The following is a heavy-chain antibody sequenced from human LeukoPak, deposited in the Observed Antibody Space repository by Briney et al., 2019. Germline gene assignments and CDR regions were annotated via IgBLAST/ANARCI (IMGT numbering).Heavy chain of an antibody. J-gene: IGHJ4*02. V-gene: IGHV1-2*02. CDR3: ARDGNGNDYVWGSYRSAFDY. CDR1: GYTFTGYY. CDR2: INPNSGGT. D-gene: IGHD3-16*02. Sequence: ASVTVSCKASGYTFTGYYMHWVRQAPGQGLEWMGWINPNSGGTNCAQKFQGRVTMTRDTSISTAYMELSRLRSDDTGVYYCARDGNGNDYVWGSYRSAFDYWGQGTLVTVSS.